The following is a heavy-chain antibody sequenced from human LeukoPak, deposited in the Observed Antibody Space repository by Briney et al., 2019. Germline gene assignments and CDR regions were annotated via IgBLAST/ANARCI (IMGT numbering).Heavy chain of an antibody. J-gene: IGHJ4*02. V-gene: IGHV4-61*01. CDR2: IYYTGNT. D-gene: IGHD3-10*01. CDR3: ARGTNSYGSGDY. Sequence: PSETLSLTCTVSGGSVSSGTYYWSWIRQPPGKGLEWIGHIYYTGNTHYVPSLKSRVTMSVDTPKNQFSLKLTSVTAADTAVYYCARGTNSYGSGDYWGQGTLVTVSS. CDR1: GGSVSSGTYY.